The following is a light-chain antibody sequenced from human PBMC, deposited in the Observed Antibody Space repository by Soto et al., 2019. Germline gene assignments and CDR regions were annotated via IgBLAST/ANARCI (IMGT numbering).Light chain of an antibody. J-gene: IGLJ1*01. Sequence: SYELTQPPSVSVSPGQTASITCSGDKLGDKYACWYQQKPGQPPVLVIYQDSQRPSGIPERFSGSNSGNTATLTISGTQAMDEADYYCQAWDSSTGVFGTGTKVTVL. CDR2: QDS. CDR3: QAWDSSTGV. CDR1: KLGDKY. V-gene: IGLV3-1*01.